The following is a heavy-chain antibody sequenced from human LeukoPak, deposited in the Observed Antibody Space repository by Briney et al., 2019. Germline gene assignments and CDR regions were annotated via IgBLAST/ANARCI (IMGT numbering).Heavy chain of an antibody. Sequence: ASVKVSCKASGYTFTXYDINXXRXXTGXXXXXXGXXXPXXXXXXXXQKFQGRVTMTRNTSISTAYMELSSLRSEDTAVYYCARRTTYYDFWSGYYTEFSYNWFDPWGQGTLVTVSS. V-gene: IGHV1-8*01. D-gene: IGHD3-3*01. CDR3: ARRTTYYDFWSGYYTEFSYNWFDP. CDR1: GYTFTXYD. J-gene: IGHJ5*02. CDR2: XXPXXXXX.